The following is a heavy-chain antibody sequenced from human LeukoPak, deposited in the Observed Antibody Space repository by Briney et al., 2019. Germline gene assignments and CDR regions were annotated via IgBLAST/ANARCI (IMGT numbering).Heavy chain of an antibody. V-gene: IGHV4-39*07. D-gene: IGHD1-26*01. CDR2: IYYRGNT. Sequence: SETLSLTCTVSGGSISSSSYYWGWIRQPPGKGLEWIGSIYYRGNTYYNPSLKSRVTISIDTSKNQFSLKLISVTAADTAVYYCVEYSGSRGAFDPWGQGTLVTVSS. J-gene: IGHJ5*02. CDR3: VEYSGSRGAFDP. CDR1: GGSISSSSYY.